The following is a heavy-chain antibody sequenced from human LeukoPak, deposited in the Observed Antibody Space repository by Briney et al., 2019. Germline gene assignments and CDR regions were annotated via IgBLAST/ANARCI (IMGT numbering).Heavy chain of an antibody. Sequence: GGSLRLSCAASGFTFNNYGMHWVRQAPGKGLEWVAFIRYNGNNQYYADSVKGRFTISRDNSKNTLYLQMNSLRAEDTAVYYCAGGIATVTTLYIWGQGTMVTVSS. J-gene: IGHJ3*02. CDR1: GFTFNNYG. D-gene: IGHD4-17*01. CDR2: IRYNGNNQ. CDR3: AGGIATVTTLYI. V-gene: IGHV3-30*02.